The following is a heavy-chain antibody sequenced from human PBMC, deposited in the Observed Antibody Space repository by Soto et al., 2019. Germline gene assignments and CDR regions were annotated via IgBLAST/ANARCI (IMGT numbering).Heavy chain of an antibody. Sequence: AVKVSCKASGGTFSSYAISWVRQAPGQGLEWMGGIIPIFGTASYAQKFQGRVTITADESTSTAYMELSSLRSEDTAVYYCAREYSSSLGYYYGMDVWGQGTTVTVSS. CDR3: AREYSSSLGYYYGMDV. CDR1: GGTFSSYA. V-gene: IGHV1-69*13. CDR2: IIPIFGTA. J-gene: IGHJ6*02. D-gene: IGHD6-13*01.